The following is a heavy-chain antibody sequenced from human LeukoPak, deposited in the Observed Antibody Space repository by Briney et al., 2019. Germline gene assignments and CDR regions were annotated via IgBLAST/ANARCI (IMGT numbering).Heavy chain of an antibody. Sequence: GGSLRLSCAASGFTFSSYGMHWVRQAPGKGLEWVGRTRNKANSYTTEYAASVQGRFTISRDESENSLYLQMNSLKTEDTAVYYCARAVRGVDFDSWGQGTLVTVSS. CDR1: GFTFSSYG. V-gene: IGHV3-72*01. D-gene: IGHD3-10*01. CDR3: ARAVRGVDFDS. CDR2: TRNKANSYTT. J-gene: IGHJ4*02.